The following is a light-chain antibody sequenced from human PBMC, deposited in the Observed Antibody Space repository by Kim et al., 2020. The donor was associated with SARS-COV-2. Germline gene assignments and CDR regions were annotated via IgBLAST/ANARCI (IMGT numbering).Light chain of an antibody. V-gene: IGLV2-8*01. Sequence: QSVLTQPPSASGSPGQSVTISCTGTSSDVGGYNYVSWYQQHPGKAPKLMIYEVTKRPSGVPDRFSGSKSGNTASLTVSGLQADDEADYYCNSYVGNNNLVFGGGTQLTVL. J-gene: IGLJ3*02. CDR2: EVT. CDR3: NSYVGNNNLV. CDR1: SSDVGGYNY.